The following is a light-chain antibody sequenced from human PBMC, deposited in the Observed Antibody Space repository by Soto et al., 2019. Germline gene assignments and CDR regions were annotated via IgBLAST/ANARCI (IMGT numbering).Light chain of an antibody. Sequence: QSVLAQPASVSGSPGQSITISCTVTSSDVGGYDYVSWYQQHPGRAPKLMIFEVSNRPSGISNRFSGSKSGNTASLTISGLQAEDEADYYCSSFTSSSTQVLGGGTKVTVL. J-gene: IGLJ3*02. CDR1: SSDVGGYDY. V-gene: IGLV2-14*01. CDR2: EVS. CDR3: SSFTSSSTQV.